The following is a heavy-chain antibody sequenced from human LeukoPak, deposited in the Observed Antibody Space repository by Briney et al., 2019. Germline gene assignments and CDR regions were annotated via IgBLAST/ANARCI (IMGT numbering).Heavy chain of an antibody. J-gene: IGHJ4*02. Sequence: GGSLRLSCAAPGFTFTNYEMTWVRQAPGKGLEWVSYISSSGTTIYYADSVKGRFTISRDNSKNTLYLQMNSLRAEDTAVYYCARLSLHLLEWSPTKGKEMHYFDYWGQGTLVTVSS. CDR2: ISSSGTTI. V-gene: IGHV3-48*03. D-gene: IGHD3-3*01. CDR1: GFTFTNYE. CDR3: ARLSLHLLEWSPTKGKEMHYFDY.